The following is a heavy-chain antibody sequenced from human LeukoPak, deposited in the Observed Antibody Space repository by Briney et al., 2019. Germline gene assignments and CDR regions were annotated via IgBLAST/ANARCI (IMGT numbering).Heavy chain of an antibody. V-gene: IGHV4-31*03. Sequence: SETLSLTCTVSGGSISSGGYYWSWIRQHPGKGLEWIGYIYYSGSTYYNPSLKSRVTISVDTPKNQFSLKLSSVTAADTAVYYCASGLLSSGTFRAEYFQHWGQGTLVTVSS. D-gene: IGHD1/OR15-1a*01. CDR1: GGSISSGGYY. J-gene: IGHJ1*01. CDR2: IYYSGST. CDR3: ASGLLSSGTFRAEYFQH.